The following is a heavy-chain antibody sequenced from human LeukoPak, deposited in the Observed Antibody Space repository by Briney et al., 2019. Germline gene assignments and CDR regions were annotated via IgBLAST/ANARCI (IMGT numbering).Heavy chain of an antibody. D-gene: IGHD3-10*01. CDR2: IYPGDSDT. CDR3: ARLYYGSGSYYRRASKLGYYFDY. Sequence: HWESLKISCKGSGYSFTSYWIGWVRQMPGKGLEWMGIIYPGDSDTRYSPSFQGQVTISADKSISTAYLQWSSLKASDTATYYCARLYYGSGSYYRRASKLGYYFDYWGQGTLVTVSS. CDR1: GYSFTSYW. J-gene: IGHJ4*02. V-gene: IGHV5-51*01.